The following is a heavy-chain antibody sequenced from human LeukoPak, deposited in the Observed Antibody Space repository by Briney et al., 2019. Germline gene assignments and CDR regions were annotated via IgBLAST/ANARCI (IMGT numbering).Heavy chain of an antibody. V-gene: IGHV3-30-3*01. D-gene: IGHD6-19*01. CDR1: GFTFSSYA. CDR3: ARDPRLGSGWVEWFDP. CDR2: ISYDGSNK. J-gene: IGHJ5*02. Sequence: GGSLRLSCAASGFTFSSYAMHWVRQAPGKGLEWVAVISYDGSNKYYADSVKGRFTISRDNSKNTLYLQMNSLRAEDTAVYYCARDPRLGSGWVEWFDPWGQGTLVTVSS.